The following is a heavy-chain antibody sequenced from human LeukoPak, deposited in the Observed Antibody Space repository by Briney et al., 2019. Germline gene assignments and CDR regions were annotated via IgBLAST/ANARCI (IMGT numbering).Heavy chain of an antibody. CDR3: ARSFYDILIGYYQYFDY. CDR2: IYRGGAT. Sequence: PGGSLRLSCAASGFTVSSNYMSWVRQAPGKGLEWVSVIYRGGATYYADSVKGRFTISRDNSKNTLYIQMNSLRAEDTAVYYCARSFYDILIGYYQYFDYWGQGTLVTVSS. CDR1: GFTVSSNY. D-gene: IGHD3-9*01. J-gene: IGHJ4*02. V-gene: IGHV3-66*01.